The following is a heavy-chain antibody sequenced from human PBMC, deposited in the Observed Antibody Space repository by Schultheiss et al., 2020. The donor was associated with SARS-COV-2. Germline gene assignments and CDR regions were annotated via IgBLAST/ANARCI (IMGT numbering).Heavy chain of an antibody. D-gene: IGHD4-23*01. V-gene: IGHV4-61*08. CDR3: AREGGNYAFDI. Sequence: SETLSLTCTVSGGSISSGGYYWSWIRQPPGKGLEWIGYIYYSGSTNYNPSLKSRVTISVDTSKNQFSLKLSSVTAADTAVYYCAREGGNYAFDIWGQGTMVTVSS. J-gene: IGHJ3*02. CDR1: GGSISSGGYY. CDR2: IYYSGST.